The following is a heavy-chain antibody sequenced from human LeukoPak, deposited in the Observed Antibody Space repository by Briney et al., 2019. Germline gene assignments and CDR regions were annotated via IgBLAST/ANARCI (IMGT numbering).Heavy chain of an antibody. CDR2: ISYDGSNK. V-gene: IGHV3-30*18. Sequence: GGSLRLSCAASGFSFGSYAMSWVRQAPGRGLEWVAVISYDGSNKYYADSVKGRFTISRDNSKNTLYLQMNSLRAEDTAVYYCAKVPPTIFGVVDDYWGQGTLVTVSS. CDR1: GFSFGSYA. CDR3: AKVPPTIFGVVDDY. D-gene: IGHD3-3*01. J-gene: IGHJ4*02.